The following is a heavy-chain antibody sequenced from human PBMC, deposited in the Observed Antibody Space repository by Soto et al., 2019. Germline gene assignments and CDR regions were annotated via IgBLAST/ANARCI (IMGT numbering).Heavy chain of an antibody. CDR2: ISSDGSNK. D-gene: IGHD1-26*01. CDR3: AKDRSCGSYYLFDY. V-gene: IGHV3-30*18. J-gene: IGHJ4*02. Sequence: QVQLVESGGGVVQPGRSLRLSCAASGFIFSNYGVHWVRQSPGKGLEWVAVISSDGSNKYYADSVKGRFTISRDNSKYTLYLQMNSLRPEDTAMYYCAKDRSCGSYYLFDYWGQGALVTVSS. CDR1: GFIFSNYG.